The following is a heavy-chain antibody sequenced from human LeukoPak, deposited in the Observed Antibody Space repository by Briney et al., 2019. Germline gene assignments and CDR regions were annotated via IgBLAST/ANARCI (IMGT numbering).Heavy chain of an antibody. CDR1: GGSISSGSFY. CDR2: IYPSGYS. CDR3: ARGYDRNGYQSRGFDY. V-gene: IGHV4-61*02. D-gene: IGHD3-22*01. Sequence: RSSETLSLTCTVSGGSISSGSFYWRWIRQTAGMGLEWIWRIYPSGYSQYSPSFRSRATISLDTMNQFSLKLSSVADADTAVYFCARGYDRNGYQSRGFDYWGQGALVNVSS. J-gene: IGHJ4*02.